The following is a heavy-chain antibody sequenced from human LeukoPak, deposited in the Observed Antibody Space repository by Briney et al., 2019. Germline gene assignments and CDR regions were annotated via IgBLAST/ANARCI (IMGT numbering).Heavy chain of an antibody. CDR3: ARHWDGVVIIDY. D-gene: IGHD3-3*01. CDR2: IYHSGST. CDR1: GYSISSGYY. Sequence: SETLSLTCAVSGYSISSGYYWGWIRQPPGKGLDWIGSIYHSGSTYYNPSLKSRVTISVDTSKNQFSLKLSSVTAADTAVYYCARHWDGVVIIDYWGQGTLVTVSS. V-gene: IGHV4-38-2*01. J-gene: IGHJ4*02.